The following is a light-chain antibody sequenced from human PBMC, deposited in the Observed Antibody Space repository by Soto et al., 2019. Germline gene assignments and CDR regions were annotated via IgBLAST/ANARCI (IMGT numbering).Light chain of an antibody. CDR1: QSVSTF. CDR2: GAS. Sequence: EIVLTQSPATLSLSPGERAILSCRASQSVSTFLAWFQQKPGQSPRLLIYGASTRATGIPAKFSGSGSGTDFTLTISDLEPADFGLYYCQQRLNWPPNFGQGTKVDIK. CDR3: QQRLNWPPN. J-gene: IGKJ1*01. V-gene: IGKV3-11*01.